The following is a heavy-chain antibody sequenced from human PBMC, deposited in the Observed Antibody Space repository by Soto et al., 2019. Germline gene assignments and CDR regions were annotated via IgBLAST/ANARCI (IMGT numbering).Heavy chain of an antibody. CDR2: IYYSGST. CDR1: GGSISSGGYY. D-gene: IGHD3-3*01. J-gene: IGHJ6*02. V-gene: IGHV4-31*03. CDR3: ARDRAGWSGQYGMDV. Sequence: TLSLTCTVSGGSISSGGYYWSWIRQHPGKGLEWIGYIYYSGSTYYNPSLKSRVTISVDTSKNQFSLKLSSVTAADTAVHYCARDRAGWSGQYGMDVWGQGTTVTVSS.